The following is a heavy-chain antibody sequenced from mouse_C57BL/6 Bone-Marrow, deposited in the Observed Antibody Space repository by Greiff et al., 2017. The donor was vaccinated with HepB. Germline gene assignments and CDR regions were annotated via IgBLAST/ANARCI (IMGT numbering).Heavy chain of an antibody. Sequence: QVQLQQSGAELVRPGASVTLSCKASGYTFTDYEMHWVKQTPVHGLEWIGAIDPETGGTAYNQKFKGKAILTADKSSSTAYMELRSLTSEDSAVYYCTKGVLGLFAYWGQGTLVTVSA. D-gene: IGHD4-1*01. CDR3: TKGVLGLFAY. V-gene: IGHV1-15*01. CDR2: IDPETGGT. J-gene: IGHJ3*01. CDR1: GYTFTDYE.